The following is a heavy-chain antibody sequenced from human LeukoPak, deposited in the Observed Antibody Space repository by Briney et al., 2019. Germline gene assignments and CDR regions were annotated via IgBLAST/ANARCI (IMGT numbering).Heavy chain of an antibody. CDR3: ARDSSLGYYDSSGYPPSFDY. D-gene: IGHD3-22*01. Sequence: GGSLRLSCAASGFTFSSYSMNWVRQAPGKGLEWVSSISSSSSYIYYADSVKGRFTISRDNAKNSLYLQMNSLRAEDTAVYYCARDSSLGYYDSSGYPPSFDYWGQGTLVTVSS. J-gene: IGHJ4*02. CDR2: ISSSSSYI. V-gene: IGHV3-21*01. CDR1: GFTFSSYS.